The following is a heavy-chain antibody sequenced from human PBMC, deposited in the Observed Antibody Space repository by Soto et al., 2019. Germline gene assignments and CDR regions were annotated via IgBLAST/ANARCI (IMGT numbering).Heavy chain of an antibody. CDR3: ARFIAAATNWFDP. D-gene: IGHD6-13*01. CDR2: IYYSGST. V-gene: IGHV4-59*01. CDR1: GGSISSYY. Sequence: QVQLQESGPGLVKPSETLSLTCTVSGGSISSYYWSWIRQPPGKGLEWIGYIYYSGSTNYNPSLKRRVTISVDTSKNQFSLKLSSVTAAETAVYYCARFIAAATNWFDPWGQGTLVTGSS. J-gene: IGHJ5*02.